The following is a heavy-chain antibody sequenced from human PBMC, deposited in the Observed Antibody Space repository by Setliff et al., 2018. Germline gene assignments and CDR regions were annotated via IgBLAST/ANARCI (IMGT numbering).Heavy chain of an antibody. V-gene: IGHV3-23*01. CDR3: AKSHSSWPIFIDY. D-gene: IGHD6-13*01. J-gene: IGHJ4*02. CDR1: GFTFSSYA. CDR2: ISGSSGNT. Sequence: GGSLRLSCVASGFTFSSYAMSWVRQAPGKGLEWVSGISGSSGNTFYADSVKGRFTISRENSKDTLYLQMNSLRAEDTAVYYCAKSHSSWPIFIDYWGQGTLVTVSS.